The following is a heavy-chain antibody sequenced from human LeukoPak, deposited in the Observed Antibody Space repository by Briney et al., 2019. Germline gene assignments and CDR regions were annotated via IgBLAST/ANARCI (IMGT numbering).Heavy chain of an antibody. CDR1: GGSISSYY. V-gene: IGHV4-59*01. Sequence: SETLSLTCTVSGGSISSYYWSWIRQPPGKGLEWIGYIYYSGSTNYNPSLTSRVTISVDTSKNQFSLKLSSVTAADTAVYYCARGPQQLALGVADYWRQESLVTVSS. D-gene: IGHD6-13*01. J-gene: IGHJ4*02. CDR3: ARGPQQLALGVADY. CDR2: IYYSGST.